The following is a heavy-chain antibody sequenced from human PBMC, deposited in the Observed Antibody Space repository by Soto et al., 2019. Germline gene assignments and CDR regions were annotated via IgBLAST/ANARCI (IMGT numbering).Heavy chain of an antibody. Sequence: QVQLVQSGAEVKKPGASVKVSYKASGYTFTSYDISWVRQATGQGLEWMGWMNPNNGNTDYAPKFQGRVTMTMNTSIGTAYMELSSLRSEDTAVYYCARSPRNYYALGSYSYFRHWGQGTLVTVSS. CDR1: GYTFTSYD. CDR2: MNPNNGNT. CDR3: ARSPRNYYALGSYSYFRH. V-gene: IGHV1-8*01. J-gene: IGHJ1*01. D-gene: IGHD3-10*01.